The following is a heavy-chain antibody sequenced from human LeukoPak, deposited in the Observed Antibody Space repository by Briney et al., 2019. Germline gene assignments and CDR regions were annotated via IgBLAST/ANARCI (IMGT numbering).Heavy chain of an antibody. CDR1: GGSISSSSYY. CDR2: IYYSGST. D-gene: IGHD3-22*01. CDR3: ARQSAYYYDSSGYGY. V-gene: IGHV4-39*01. Sequence: PSETLSLTCTVSGGSISSSSYYWGWIRQPPGKGLEWIGSIYYSGSTYYNPSLKSRVTISVDTSKNQFSLKLSSVTAADTAVYYRARQSAYYYDSSGYGYWGQGTLVTVSS. J-gene: IGHJ4*02.